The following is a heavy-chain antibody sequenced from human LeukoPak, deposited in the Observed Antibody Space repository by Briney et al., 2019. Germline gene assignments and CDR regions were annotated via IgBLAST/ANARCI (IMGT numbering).Heavy chain of an antibody. J-gene: IGHJ4*02. CDR1: GFTFSSYG. CDR3: ARDSGSGWFFDY. D-gene: IGHD6-19*01. CDR2: IWYDGSNK. V-gene: IGHV3-33*01. Sequence: GGSLRLSCAASGFTFSSYGMHWVRQAPGKGLEWVAVIWYDGSNKYYADSVKGRFTISRDNSKNTLYLQMNGLRAEDTAVYYCARDSGSGWFFDYWGQGTLVTVSS.